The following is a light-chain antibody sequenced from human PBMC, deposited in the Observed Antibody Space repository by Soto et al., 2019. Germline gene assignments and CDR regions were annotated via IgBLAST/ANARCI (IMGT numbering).Light chain of an antibody. CDR3: SSYTTSSTQV. CDR1: SGDVGAYNY. Sequence: QSALIQPASVSGSPGQSITISCTGASGDVGAYNYVSWYQHHPGKAPKLIISDVSIRPSGVSDRFSGSKSGNTASLTISGLQAEDEADYYCSSYTTSSTQVFGTGTKLTVL. J-gene: IGLJ1*01. V-gene: IGLV2-14*01. CDR2: DVS.